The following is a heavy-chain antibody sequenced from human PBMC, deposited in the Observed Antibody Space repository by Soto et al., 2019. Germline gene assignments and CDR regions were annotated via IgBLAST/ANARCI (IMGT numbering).Heavy chain of an antibody. V-gene: IGHV3-21*01. CDR1: GFTFSSYS. CDR2: ISSSSSYI. J-gene: IGHJ4*02. Sequence: PGGSLRLSCAASGFTFSSYSMNWVRQAPGKGLEWVSSISSSSSYIYYADSVKGRFTISRGNAKNSLYLQMNSLRAEDTAVYYCARDPSETYYYGSGSYQGDWGQGTLVTV. CDR3: ARDPSETYYYGSGSYQGD. D-gene: IGHD3-10*01.